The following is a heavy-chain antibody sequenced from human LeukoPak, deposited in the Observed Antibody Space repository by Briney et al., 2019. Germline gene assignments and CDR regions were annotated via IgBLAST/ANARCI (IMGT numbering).Heavy chain of an antibody. D-gene: IGHD6-13*01. CDR3: ARAAAAGPYYYYGMDA. V-gene: IGHV1-69*04. J-gene: IGHJ6*02. CDR2: IIPILGIA. Sequence: SVKVSCKASGGTFSSYAISWVRQAPGQGLEWMGRIIPILGIANYAQKFQGRVTITADKSTSTAYMELSSLRSEDTAVYYCARAAAAGPYYYYGMDAWGQGTTVTVSS. CDR1: GGTFSSYA.